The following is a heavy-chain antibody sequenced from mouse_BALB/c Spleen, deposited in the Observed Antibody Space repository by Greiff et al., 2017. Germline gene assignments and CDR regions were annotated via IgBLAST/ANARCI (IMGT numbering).Heavy chain of an antibody. J-gene: IGHJ2*01. V-gene: IGHV5-9-1*01. CDR2: ISSGGSYT. CDR1: GFTFSSYA. CDR3: ARGDRFFDY. Sequence: DVMLVESGGGLVKPGGSLKLSCAASGFTFSSYAMSWVRQTPEKRLEWVATISSGGSYTYYPDSVKGRFTISRDNAKNTLYLQMSSLRSEDTAMYYCARGDRFFDYWGQGTTLTVSS.